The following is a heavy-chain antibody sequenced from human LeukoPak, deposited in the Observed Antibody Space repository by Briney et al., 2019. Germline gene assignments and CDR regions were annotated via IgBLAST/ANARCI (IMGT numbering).Heavy chain of an antibody. Sequence: TXSGGSISSXXXXWIRQXPGKXXXWIGYIYYSGSTNYNPSLKSRVTISVDTSKNQFSLKLSSVTAADTAVYYCARGAGTSDAFDIWGQGTMVTVSS. D-gene: IGHD6-13*01. V-gene: IGHV4-59*01. J-gene: IGHJ3*02. CDR2: IYYSGST. CDR3: ARGAGTSDAFDI. CDR1: GGSISSXX.